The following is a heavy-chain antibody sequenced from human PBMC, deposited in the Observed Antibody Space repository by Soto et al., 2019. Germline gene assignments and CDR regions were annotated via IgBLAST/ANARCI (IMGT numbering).Heavy chain of an antibody. V-gene: IGHV3-30-3*01. Sequence: QVQLVESGGGVVQPGRSLRLSCAASGFTFSSYSMHWVRQAPGKGLEWVAVISHDGSKDFYADPVKGRFTTSRDNSKNTLSLQMNSLRAEDAAVYYCARDITYGLSPEYHYYGLDVWGQGTTVTVSS. J-gene: IGHJ6*02. CDR3: ARDITYGLSPEYHYYGLDV. D-gene: IGHD1-20*01. CDR2: ISHDGSKD. CDR1: GFTFSSYS.